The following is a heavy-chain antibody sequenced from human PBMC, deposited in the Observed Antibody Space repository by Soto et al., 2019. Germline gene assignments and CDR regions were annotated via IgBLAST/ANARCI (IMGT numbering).Heavy chain of an antibody. V-gene: IGHV3-21*01. CDR2: ISSSSDYI. D-gene: IGHD3-22*01. Sequence: PGGSLRLSCAASGFTFRSYSMNWVRQAPGKGLEWVSSISSSSDYIYYADSVKGRVTISRDNAKNSLYLQMKGLRAEDTAVYYCARGYMDSSGHSYGPIYWGQGTLVTSPQ. J-gene: IGHJ4*02. CDR1: GFTFRSYS. CDR3: ARGYMDSSGHSYGPIY.